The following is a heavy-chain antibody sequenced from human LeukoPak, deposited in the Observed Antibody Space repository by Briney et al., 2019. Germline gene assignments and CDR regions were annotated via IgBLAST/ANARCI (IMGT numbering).Heavy chain of an antibody. Sequence: PGGSLRLSCVASGFTFSSYWMHWVRQIPGKGLEWVAIIKPDGGERHYLDSLKGRFTIPRDNAKNSLYLQMDSLRAEDTAVYYCASHCSSTSCYYYWGQGTLVTVSS. CDR1: GFTFSSYW. J-gene: IGHJ4*02. D-gene: IGHD2-2*01. CDR3: ASHCSSTSCYYY. V-gene: IGHV3-7*03. CDR2: IKPDGGER.